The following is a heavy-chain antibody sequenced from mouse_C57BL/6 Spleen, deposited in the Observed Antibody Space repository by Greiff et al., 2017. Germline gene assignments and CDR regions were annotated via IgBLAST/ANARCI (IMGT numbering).Heavy chain of an antibody. J-gene: IGHJ3*01. D-gene: IGHD1-1*01. CDR3: TKHEDYGSSYAWFAY. CDR1: GFSLTRYG. V-gene: IGHV2-9*01. CDR2: IWGGGST. Sequence: VHLVESGPGLVAPSQSLSITCTVSGFSLTRYGVDWVRQPPGKGLEWLGVIWGGGSTNYNSALMSRLSISKDNSKSQVFLKMNSLQTYDTAMYYCTKHEDYGSSYAWFAYWGQGTLVTVSA.